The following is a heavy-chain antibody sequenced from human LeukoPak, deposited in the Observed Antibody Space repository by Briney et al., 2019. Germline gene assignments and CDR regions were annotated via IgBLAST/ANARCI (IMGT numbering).Heavy chain of an antibody. V-gene: IGHV4-34*01. CDR2: INHSGST. CDR1: GGSFSGYY. Sequence: SEALSLTCAVYGGSFSGYYWSWIRQPPGKGLEWIGEINHSGSTNYNPSLKSRVTISVDTSKNQFSLKLSSVTAADTAVYYCASRRVSLKYLSALYYYYYGMDVWGQGTTVTVSS. J-gene: IGHJ6*02. CDR3: ASRRVSLKYLSALYYYYYGMDV. D-gene: IGHD3-10*01.